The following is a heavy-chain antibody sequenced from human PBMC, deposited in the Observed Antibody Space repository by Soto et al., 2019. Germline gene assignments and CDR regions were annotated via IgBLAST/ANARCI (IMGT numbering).Heavy chain of an antibody. J-gene: IGHJ6*02. D-gene: IGHD3-22*01. V-gene: IGHV1-69*13. Sequence: SVKVSCKASGGTFSSYAISWVRQAPGQGLEWMGGIIPIFGTANYAQKFQGRVTITADESTSTAYMELSSLRSEDTAVYYCARAYYYDSSGYSPDYYYYGMDVWGQGTTVTVSS. CDR3: ARAYYYDSSGYSPDYYYYGMDV. CDR2: IIPIFGTA. CDR1: GGTFSSYA.